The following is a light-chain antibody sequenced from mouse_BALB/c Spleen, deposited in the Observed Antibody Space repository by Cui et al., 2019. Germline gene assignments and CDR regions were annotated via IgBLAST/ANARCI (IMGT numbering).Light chain of an antibody. Sequence: QIVLSQSPAIMSASPGEQVTMTCSASSSVSYMHWYQQKSGTSPKRWIYDTSKLASGGPARFSGSGSGTSYSLTISSMEAEEAATYYCQQWSSNPWTFGGGTKLEIK. CDR2: DTS. J-gene: IGKJ1*01. CDR1: SSVSY. V-gene: IGKV4-59*01. CDR3: QQWSSNPWT.